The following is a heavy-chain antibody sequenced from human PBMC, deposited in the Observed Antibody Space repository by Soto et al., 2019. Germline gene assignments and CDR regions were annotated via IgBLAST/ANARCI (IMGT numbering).Heavy chain of an antibody. CDR3: AKDNGRGDYSSVFDI. D-gene: IGHD4-4*01. CDR2: ISWNSGSI. V-gene: IGHV3-9*01. J-gene: IGHJ3*02. Sequence: GGSLRLSCAASGFTFDDYAMHWVRQAPGKGLEWVSGISWNSGSIGYADSVKGRFTISRDNAKNSLYLQMNSLRAEDTALYCCAKDNGRGDYSSVFDIWGQGTMVTVSS. CDR1: GFTFDDYA.